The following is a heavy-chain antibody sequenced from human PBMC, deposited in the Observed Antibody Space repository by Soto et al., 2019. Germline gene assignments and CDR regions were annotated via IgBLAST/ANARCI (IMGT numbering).Heavy chain of an antibody. Sequence: GGSLRLSCAASGFTFSSYGMHWVRQAPGKGLEWVAVIWYDGSNKYYADSVKGRFTISRDNSKNTLYLQMNSLRAEDTAVYYCARDYIAGYYYDSSGSLHFDYWGQGTLVTVSS. CDR2: IWYDGSNK. V-gene: IGHV3-33*01. D-gene: IGHD3-22*01. CDR3: ARDYIAGYYYDSSGSLHFDY. CDR1: GFTFSSYG. J-gene: IGHJ4*02.